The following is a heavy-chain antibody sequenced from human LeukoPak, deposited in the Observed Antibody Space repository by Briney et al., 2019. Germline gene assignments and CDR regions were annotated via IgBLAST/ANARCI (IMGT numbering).Heavy chain of an antibody. V-gene: IGHV1-69*13. J-gene: IGHJ3*02. Sequence: VKVSCKASGGTLSSYAISWVRQAPGQGLEWMGGMIPMFGTANYAQKFQGRVTHTADKPTSTAYMELSSLRSEDTAVYYCARNKQWLVYAFDIWGQGTMVTVP. CDR2: MIPMFGTA. CDR1: GGTLSSYA. D-gene: IGHD6-19*01. CDR3: ARNKQWLVYAFDI.